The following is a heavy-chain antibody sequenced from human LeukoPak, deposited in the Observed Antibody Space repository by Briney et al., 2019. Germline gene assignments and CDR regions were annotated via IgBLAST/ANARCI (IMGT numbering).Heavy chain of an antibody. Sequence: SETLSLTCAVYGGSFSGYYWSWIRQPPGKGLEWIGEINHSGSTNYNPSLKSRVTISVDTSKNQFSLKLSSVTAADTAVYYCARCITRTVFIAPTTNWFDPWGQGTLVTVSS. J-gene: IGHJ5*02. V-gene: IGHV4-34*01. D-gene: IGHD3-10*01. CDR1: GGSFSGYY. CDR2: INHSGST. CDR3: ARCITRTVFIAPTTNWFDP.